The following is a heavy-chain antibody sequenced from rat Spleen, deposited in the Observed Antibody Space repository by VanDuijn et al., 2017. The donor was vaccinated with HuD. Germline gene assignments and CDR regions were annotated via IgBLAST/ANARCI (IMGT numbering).Heavy chain of an antibody. CDR3: ATDYSGEGIMDA. J-gene: IGHJ4*01. CDR2: IVYDGTRT. V-gene: IGHV5S10*01. CDR1: GFTFSDYT. D-gene: IGHD1-1*01. Sequence: EVQLVESGGGLVQPGRSLKLSCAASGFTFSDYTMAWVRQAPRQGLEWVATIVYDGTRTYFRDSVKGRFTLSRDNTKSTLYLQMDSLRSEDTATYYCATDYSGEGIMDAWGQGASVTVSS.